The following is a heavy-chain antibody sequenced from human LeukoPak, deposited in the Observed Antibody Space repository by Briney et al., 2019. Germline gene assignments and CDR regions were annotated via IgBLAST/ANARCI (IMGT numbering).Heavy chain of an antibody. CDR3: ARSGGSGSYEPFNFDY. V-gene: IGHV4-61*05. D-gene: IGHD3-10*01. Sequence: SETLSLTCTVSGGSISSSSYYWGWIRQPPGKGLEWIGYIYYSGRTNYNPSLKSRVTISVDTSKNQFSLKLSSVTAADTAVYYCARSGGSGSYEPFNFDYWGQGTLVTVSS. J-gene: IGHJ4*02. CDR2: IYYSGRT. CDR1: GGSISSSSYY.